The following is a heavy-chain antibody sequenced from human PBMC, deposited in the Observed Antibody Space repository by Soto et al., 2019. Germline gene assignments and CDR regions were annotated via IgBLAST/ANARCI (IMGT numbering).Heavy chain of an antibody. CDR2: ISGSGGST. D-gene: IGHD3-9*01. Sequence: GGSLRLSCAASGFTFSSYAMSWVRQAPGKGLEWVSAISGSGGSTYYADSVKGRFTISRDNSKNTLYLQMNSLRAEDTAVYYCAKDSLKPIYDILTGDFDYWGQGTLVTVSS. CDR3: AKDSLKPIYDILTGDFDY. V-gene: IGHV3-23*01. CDR1: GFTFSSYA. J-gene: IGHJ4*02.